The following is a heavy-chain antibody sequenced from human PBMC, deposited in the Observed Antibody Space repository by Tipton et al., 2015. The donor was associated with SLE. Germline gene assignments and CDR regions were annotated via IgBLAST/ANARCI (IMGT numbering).Heavy chain of an antibody. J-gene: IGHJ4*02. CDR3: ATLWGYCSVGRCYSVI. V-gene: IGHV3-53*05. Sequence: SLRLSCAASGFIVRSHYMSWVRQAPGKGLEWVSVIYSGETTYYADSVKGRFAISRDNSKNTLYLQMNSLRPEDTAVYYCATLWGYCSVGRCYSVIWGQGSVVTVSS. D-gene: IGHD2-15*01. CDR1: GFIVRSHY. CDR2: IYSGETT.